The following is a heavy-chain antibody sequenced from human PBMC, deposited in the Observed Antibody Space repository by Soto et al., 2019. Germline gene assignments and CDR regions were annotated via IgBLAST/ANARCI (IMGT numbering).Heavy chain of an antibody. CDR2: INPKSGGT. CDR1: GYTFTVYY. J-gene: IGHJ4*02. V-gene: IGHV1-2*02. D-gene: IGHD1-26*01. Sequence: ASVKVSCKASGYTFTVYYMHWVRQAPGQGLEWMGWINPKSGGTMYPQKFQGRVTMTWDTSISTAQMALTRLRSDDTAVYYCARDMAKGGGSEGFDYWGQGKLVTVSS. CDR3: ARDMAKGGGSEGFDY.